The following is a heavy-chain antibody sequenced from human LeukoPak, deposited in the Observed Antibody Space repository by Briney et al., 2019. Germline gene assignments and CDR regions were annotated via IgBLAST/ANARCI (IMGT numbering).Heavy chain of an antibody. CDR3: ARTRGDFWSGYPYYFDY. CDR1: XXSXXXYY. CDR2: IYYSGST. V-gene: IGHV4-59*01. D-gene: IGHD3-3*01. J-gene: IGHJ4*02. Sequence: SXXSXXXYYWSWIRQPPGXGLEWIGYIYYSGSTNYNPSLKSRVTISVDTSKNQFSLKLSSVTAADTAVYYCARTRGDFWSGYPYYFDYWGQGTLVTVSS.